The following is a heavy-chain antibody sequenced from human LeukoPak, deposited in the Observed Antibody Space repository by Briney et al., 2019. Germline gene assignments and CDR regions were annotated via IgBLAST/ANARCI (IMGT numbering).Heavy chain of an antibody. CDR3: AIDGPWAINWFDP. Sequence: GASVKVSCKASGGTFSSYAISWVRQAPGQGLEWMGRIIPILGIANYAQKFQGRVTITADKSTSTAYMELSSLRSEDTAVYYCAIDGPWAINWFDPWGQGTLVTVSS. D-gene: IGHD1-26*01. CDR1: GGTFSSYA. CDR2: IIPILGIA. V-gene: IGHV1-69*04. J-gene: IGHJ5*02.